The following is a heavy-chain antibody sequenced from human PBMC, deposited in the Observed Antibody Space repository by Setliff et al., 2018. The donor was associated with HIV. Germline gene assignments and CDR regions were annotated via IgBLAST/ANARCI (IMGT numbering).Heavy chain of an antibody. J-gene: IGHJ6*03. CDR1: GYSFTSYW. Sequence: GESLKISCKGSGYSFTSYWIGWVRQMPGKGLEWMGIIYPGDSDTRYSPSFQGQVTISADKSISTAYLQWSSLKASDTAMYYCARLQIQLGYYYYYVDVWGKGTTVTVSS. D-gene: IGHD5-18*01. V-gene: IGHV5-51*01. CDR3: ARLQIQLGYYYYYVDV. CDR2: IYPGDSDT.